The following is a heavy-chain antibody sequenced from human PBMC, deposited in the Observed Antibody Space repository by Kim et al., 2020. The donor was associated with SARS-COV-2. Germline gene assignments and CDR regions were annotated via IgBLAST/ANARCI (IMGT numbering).Heavy chain of an antibody. V-gene: IGHV3-48*01. CDR1: GFTFSSYS. D-gene: IGHD3-3*01. CDR2: ISSSSSTI. CDR3: ARSGVNYGMEV. Sequence: GGSLRLSCAASGFTFSSYSMNWVRQAPGKGLEWVSYISSSSSTIYYADSVKGRFTISRDNAKNSLYLQMNSLRAEDTAVYYCARSGVNYGMEVWGQGTTVTVSS. J-gene: IGHJ6*01.